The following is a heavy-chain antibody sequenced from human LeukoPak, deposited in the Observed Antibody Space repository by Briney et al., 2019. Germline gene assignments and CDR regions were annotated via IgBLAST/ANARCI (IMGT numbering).Heavy chain of an antibody. Sequence: ASVKVSCKASGGTFNSYAISWVRQAPGQGLEWMGRIIPILGIANYAQKFQGRVTITADKSTSTAYMELSSLRSEDTAVYYCARGKMVVAPFDYWGQGTLVTVSS. D-gene: IGHD2-15*01. CDR3: ARGKMVVAPFDY. CDR2: IIPILGIA. J-gene: IGHJ4*02. CDR1: GGTFNSYA. V-gene: IGHV1-69*04.